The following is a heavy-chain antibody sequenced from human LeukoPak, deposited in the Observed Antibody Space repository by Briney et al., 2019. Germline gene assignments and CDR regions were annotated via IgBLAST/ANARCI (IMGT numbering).Heavy chain of an antibody. V-gene: IGHV4-30-4*01. Sequence: SETLSLTCTVSGDSITSGDFHWSWIRQYPGKGLEWIGYIYHSGSTYYNPSLKSRLTISVDTSKNQFSLKLSSVTAADTAVYYCARGLVVVPAAIKGGAFDIWGQGTMVTVSS. CDR2: IYHSGST. CDR3: ARGLVVVPAAIKGGAFDI. J-gene: IGHJ3*02. D-gene: IGHD2-2*01. CDR1: GDSITSGDFH.